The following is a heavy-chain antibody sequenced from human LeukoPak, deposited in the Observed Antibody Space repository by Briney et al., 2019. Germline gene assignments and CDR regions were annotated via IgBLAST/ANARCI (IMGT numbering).Heavy chain of an antibody. V-gene: IGHV4-31*03. CDR3: AAETAAAGTFDY. CDR2: IYYTGST. J-gene: IGHJ4*02. Sequence: SETLSLTCSVSGDSISSGDFFWSWIRQHPGKGLEWIGYIYYTGSTDYNPSLESRVTMSLDTSKIQFSPRLSSVSAADTAVYFCAAETAAAGTFDYWGQGALVTVSS. D-gene: IGHD6-13*01. CDR1: GDSISSGDFF.